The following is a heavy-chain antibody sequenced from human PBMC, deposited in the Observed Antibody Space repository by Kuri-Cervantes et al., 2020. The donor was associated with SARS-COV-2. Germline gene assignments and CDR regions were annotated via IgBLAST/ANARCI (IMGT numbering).Heavy chain of an antibody. Sequence: ETLSLTCAASGFTFSSYSMNWVRQAPGKGLEWVSSISSSSSYIYYADSVKGRFTISRDNAKNSLYLQMNSLRAEDTAVYYCASGPLFGVVPYNYWGQGTLVTVSS. J-gene: IGHJ4*02. V-gene: IGHV3-21*01. CDR2: ISSSSSYI. CDR3: ASGPLFGVVPYNY. CDR1: GFTFSSYS. D-gene: IGHD3-3*01.